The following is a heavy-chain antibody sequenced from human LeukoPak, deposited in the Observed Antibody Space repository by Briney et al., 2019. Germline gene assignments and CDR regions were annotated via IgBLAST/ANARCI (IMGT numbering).Heavy chain of an antibody. V-gene: IGHV3-11*01. CDR1: GFAFSDYY. Sequence: GGFLRLSCGASGFAFSDYYMSWIRQAPGKGLEWVSCMSSSGYTIYYADSVQGRFTISRDNAKNSLYLQMNSLRAEDTAVYYCSTARDPGYYPDYWGQGTLVTVSS. CDR2: MSSSGYTI. D-gene: IGHD3-9*01. CDR3: STARDPGYYPDY. J-gene: IGHJ4*02.